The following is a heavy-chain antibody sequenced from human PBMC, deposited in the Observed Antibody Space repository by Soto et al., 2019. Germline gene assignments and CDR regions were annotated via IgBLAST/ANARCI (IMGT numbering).Heavy chain of an antibody. J-gene: IGHJ6*02. CDR3: ARGTPHEQQLVLDYYYGMDV. D-gene: IGHD6-13*01. CDR1: GGTFSSYA. CDR2: IIPIFGTA. V-gene: IGHV1-69*13. Sequence: GASVKVSCKASGGTFSSYAISWVRQAPGQGLEWMGGIIPIFGTANYAQKFQGRVTITADESTSTAYMELSSLRSEDTAVYYRARGTPHEQQLVLDYYYGMDVWGQGTTVTV.